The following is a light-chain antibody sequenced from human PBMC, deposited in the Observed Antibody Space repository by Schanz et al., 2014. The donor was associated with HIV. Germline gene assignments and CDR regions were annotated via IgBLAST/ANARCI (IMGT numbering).Light chain of an antibody. Sequence: QSALTQPPSASGSPGQSVTISCTGTSSDVGGYKYVSWYQQHPGKAPKLMIYEVSDRPSGGSNRFSGSKSGNTASLTVSGLQAEDEADYFCTSYTSSSTLVLFGGGTKLTVL. J-gene: IGLJ3*02. V-gene: IGLV2-14*01. CDR1: SSDVGGYKY. CDR3: TSYTSSSTLVL. CDR2: EVS.